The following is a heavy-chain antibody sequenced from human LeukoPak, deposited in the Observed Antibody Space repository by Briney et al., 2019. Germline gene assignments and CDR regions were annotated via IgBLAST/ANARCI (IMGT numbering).Heavy chain of an antibody. CDR1: GGSFSCYY. D-gene: IGHD1-26*01. CDR3: AREAGRPYYYYYYMDV. CDR2: INHSGST. J-gene: IGHJ6*03. V-gene: IGHV4-34*01. Sequence: PSETLSLTCAVYGGSFSCYYWSWIRQPPGNGLEWIGEINHSGSTNYNPSLKSRVTISVDTSKNQFSLKLSSVTAADTAVYYCAREAGRPYYYYYYMDVWGKGTTVTISS.